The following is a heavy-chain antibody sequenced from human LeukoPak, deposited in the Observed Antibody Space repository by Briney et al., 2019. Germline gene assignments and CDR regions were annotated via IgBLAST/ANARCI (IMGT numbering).Heavy chain of an antibody. CDR1: GYTFTSYD. V-gene: IGHV1-8*01. Sequence: ASVKVSCKASGYTFTSYDINWVRQATGQGLEWMGWMNPNSGNTGYAQKFQGRVTMTRNTSISTAYMELSSLRSEDTAVYYCAREAGDCSTTSCYYYYYGMDVWGQGTTVTVSS. D-gene: IGHD2-2*01. CDR2: MNPNSGNT. CDR3: AREAGDCSTTSCYYYYYGMDV. J-gene: IGHJ6*02.